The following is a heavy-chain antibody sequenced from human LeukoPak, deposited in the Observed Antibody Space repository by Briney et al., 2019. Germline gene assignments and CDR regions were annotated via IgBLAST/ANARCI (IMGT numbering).Heavy chain of an antibody. V-gene: IGHV3-64*02. CDR1: GFTFSPYA. D-gene: IGHD2-2*01. J-gene: IGHJ4*02. CDR3: ARWGSTSCYDS. Sequence: GGSLRLSCAASGFTFSPYAMHWVRQAPGKGLEYISAISTDGFGKYYADSVRGRFTISRDNSKNMLYLQIGSLGPEDMAVYYCARWGSTSCYDSWGQGTLVTVSS. CDR2: ISTDGFGK.